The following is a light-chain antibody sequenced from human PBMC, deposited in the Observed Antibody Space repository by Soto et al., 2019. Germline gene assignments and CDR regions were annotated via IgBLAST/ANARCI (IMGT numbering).Light chain of an antibody. J-gene: IGKJ2*01. CDR3: QQRGTWPPT. Sequence: EIVLTQSPATLSLSPGERATLSCRASQSVSSYLAWYQQKPGQAPRPLIYDASNRATGIPARFSGSVSGTDVTQTISSLEPEDFAVYFCQQRGTWPPTFGQGTNLEIK. CDR2: DAS. CDR1: QSVSSY. V-gene: IGKV3-11*01.